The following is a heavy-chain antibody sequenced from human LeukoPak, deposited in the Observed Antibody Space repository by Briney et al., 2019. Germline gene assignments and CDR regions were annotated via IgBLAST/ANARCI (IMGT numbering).Heavy chain of an antibody. CDR2: IFYSGRT. CDR3: ARDILATSIAAPYY. V-gene: IGHV4-39*07. CDR1: GGSISSSTYY. Sequence: PSETLSLTRTVSGGSISSSTYYWGWIRQPPGKGLGWIGSIFYSGRTYYNPSLKSRVTMSVDTSKNQFSLRLSSVNAADTAVYYCARDILATSIAAPYYWGQGTLVTVSS. D-gene: IGHD6-13*01. J-gene: IGHJ4*02.